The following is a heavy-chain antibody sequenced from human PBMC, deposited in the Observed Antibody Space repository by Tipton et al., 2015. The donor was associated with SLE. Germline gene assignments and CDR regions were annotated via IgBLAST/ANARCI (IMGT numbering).Heavy chain of an antibody. V-gene: IGHV3-9*01. CDR1: GFTFDDYA. CDR3: AKDMGWGIAAAGTTLDY. J-gene: IGHJ4*02. Sequence: SLRLSCAASGFTFDDYAMHWVRQAPGKGLEWVSGISWNSGSIGYADPVKGRFNISRDNAKNSLYLQMNSLRAEDTALYYCAKDMGWGIAAAGTTLDYWGQGTLVTVSS. CDR2: ISWNSGSI. D-gene: IGHD6-13*01.